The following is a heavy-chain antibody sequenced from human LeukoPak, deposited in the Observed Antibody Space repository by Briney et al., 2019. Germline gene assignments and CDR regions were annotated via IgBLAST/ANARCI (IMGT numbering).Heavy chain of an antibody. J-gene: IGHJ6*02. Sequence: ASVKVSCKASGGTFDNSAINWVRQAPGQGLEWMGRIIPILNIPNYAQKLQGRVTIAADKSTSTAYMELSSLRSDDTAVYYCAREKMEVDYYGLDVWGQGTTVTVSS. V-gene: IGHV1-69*04. D-gene: IGHD1-1*01. CDR3: AREKMEVDYYGLDV. CDR2: IIPILNIP. CDR1: GGTFDNSA.